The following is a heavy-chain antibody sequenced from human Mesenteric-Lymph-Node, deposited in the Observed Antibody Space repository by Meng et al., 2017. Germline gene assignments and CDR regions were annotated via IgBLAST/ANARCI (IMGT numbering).Heavy chain of an antibody. CDR3: ARRRGGSGRDC. D-gene: IGHD3-10*01. CDR2: IYHSGST. J-gene: IGHJ4*02. Sequence: QVLGAGPVVVKPSQTFVLTCTLSGGYIMSNGYYWDWVRQPPGKGLEWIGAIYHSGSTSYNPSLQSRVTMFVDTSNNQFSLMLTSVTATDTAVYYCARRRGGSGRDCWGQGTLVTVSS. CDR1: GGYIMSNGYY. V-gene: IGHV4-39*01.